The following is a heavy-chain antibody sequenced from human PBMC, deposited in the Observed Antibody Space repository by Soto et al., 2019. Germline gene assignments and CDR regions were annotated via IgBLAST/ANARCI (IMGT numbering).Heavy chain of an antibody. J-gene: IGHJ6*02. Sequence: SVKVSCKASGGTFSSYAISWVRQAPGQGLEWMGGIIPIFGTANYAQKFQGRVTITADESTSTAYMELSSLRSEDTDVYYCATPCACDYGDYEAYYYYYGIDVWGQGTTVTV. V-gene: IGHV1-69*13. CDR3: ATPCACDYGDYEAYYYYYGIDV. CDR2: IIPIFGTA. D-gene: IGHD4-17*01. CDR1: GGTFSSYA.